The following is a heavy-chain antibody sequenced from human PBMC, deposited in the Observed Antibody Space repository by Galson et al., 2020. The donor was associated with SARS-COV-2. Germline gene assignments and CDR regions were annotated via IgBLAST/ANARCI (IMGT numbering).Heavy chain of an antibody. CDR1: VFTFTNYA. V-gene: IGHV3-30*04. Sequence: QLGESLKISCAASVFTFTNYAMHWVRQAPGKGLEWLTAISHDGKIHVYADSVKGRFTISRDNSGNMVFLQIVSLRPDDTALYYCTRDVSGGASDIWGQGTMVTVSS. D-gene: IGHD1-26*01. J-gene: IGHJ3*02. CDR2: ISHDGKIH. CDR3: TRDVSGGASDI.